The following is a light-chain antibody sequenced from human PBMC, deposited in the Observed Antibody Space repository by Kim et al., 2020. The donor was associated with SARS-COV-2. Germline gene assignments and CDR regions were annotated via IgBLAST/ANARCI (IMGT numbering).Light chain of an antibody. Sequence: APGQTSEITCWGTRIGSKGVHWYRQRPGQAPVVFIYSDRERPSGIPERFSGSNSGNTATLTLSGVEAGDEADYYCQVWDTNSDHVVFGGGTQLTVL. J-gene: IGLJ3*02. V-gene: IGLV3-21*04. CDR1: RIGSKG. CDR3: QVWDTNSDHVV. CDR2: SDR.